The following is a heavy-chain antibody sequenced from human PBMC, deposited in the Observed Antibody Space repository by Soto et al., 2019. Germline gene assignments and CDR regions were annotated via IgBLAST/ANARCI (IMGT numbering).Heavy chain of an antibody. V-gene: IGHV3-66*01. J-gene: IGHJ4*02. CDR1: GFTVSSNY. CDR2: IYGGGST. CDR3: ARVAGIWTVDY. D-gene: IGHD3-9*01. Sequence: GGSLRLSCAASGFTVSSNYMSWVRQAPGKGLEWVSVIYGGGSTYYADSVKGRFSISRDNSKNTLYPQMNSLRAEDTAVYYCARVAGIWTVDYWGQGTLVTVSS.